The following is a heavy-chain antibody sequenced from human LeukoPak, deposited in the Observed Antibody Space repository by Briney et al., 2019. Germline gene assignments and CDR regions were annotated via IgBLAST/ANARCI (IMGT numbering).Heavy chain of an antibody. V-gene: IGHV4-39*01. Sequence: PSETLSLTCAVSGVSISSPTHYWAWIRQPPGKGLEWIGSIYYTGSTYYNLSLKSRLTISVDTSRSQFSLNLSSVTAADTAVYFCARTSLSRGFWGQGTLVTVSS. J-gene: IGHJ4*02. CDR2: IYYTGST. D-gene: IGHD2/OR15-2a*01. CDR3: ARTSLSRGF. CDR1: GVSISSPTHY.